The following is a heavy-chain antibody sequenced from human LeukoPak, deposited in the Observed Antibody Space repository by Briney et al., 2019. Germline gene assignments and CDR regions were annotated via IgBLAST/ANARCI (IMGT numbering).Heavy chain of an antibody. CDR1: GFTFNRYW. V-gene: IGHV3-74*01. Sequence: GRSLRLSCAASGFTFNRYWMHWVRQVPGKEVVWVSHSHNDGNSVSYADSVKGRFTVSRDNAKNTLYLQMNRLRPEDTAVYYCVRHNYGCDYWGQGTLVTVSS. CDR2: SHNDGNSV. D-gene: IGHD3-10*01. J-gene: IGHJ4*02. CDR3: VRHNYGCDY.